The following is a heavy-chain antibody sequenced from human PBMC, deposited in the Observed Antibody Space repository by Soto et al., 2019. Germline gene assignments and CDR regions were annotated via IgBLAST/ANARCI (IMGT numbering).Heavy chain of an antibody. CDR3: ASGIVATKYIDY. Sequence: PSETLSLTCTVSGGSISSSSYYWGWIRQPPGKGLEWIGSIYYSGSTYYNPSLKSRVTISVDTSKNQFSLKLSSVTAADTAVYYCASGIVATKYIDYWGQGTLVTVSS. J-gene: IGHJ4*02. CDR2: IYYSGST. CDR1: GGSISSSSYY. V-gene: IGHV4-39*01. D-gene: IGHD5-12*01.